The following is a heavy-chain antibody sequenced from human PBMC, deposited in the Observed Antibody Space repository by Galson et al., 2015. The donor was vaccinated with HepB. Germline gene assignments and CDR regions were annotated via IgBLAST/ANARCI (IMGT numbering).Heavy chain of an antibody. D-gene: IGHD3-22*01. CDR3: VKDIPPFSSGYYPRVDY. CDR2: IIPILSLA. J-gene: IGHJ4*02. V-gene: IGHV1-69*02. CDR1: GGNLSDYT. Sequence: SVKVSCKASGGNLSDYTIAWVRQAPGQRPEWMGRIIPILSLANYAQKFQDRVTITADKSTSTTYMELSSLRSEDTAVYYCVKDIPPFSSGYYPRVDYWGQGNLVTVSS.